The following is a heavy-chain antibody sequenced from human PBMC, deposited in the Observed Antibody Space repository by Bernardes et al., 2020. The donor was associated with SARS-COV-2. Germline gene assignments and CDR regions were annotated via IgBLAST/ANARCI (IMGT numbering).Heavy chain of an antibody. CDR2: INPNSGGT. D-gene: IGHD2-2*01. Sequence: PVTVSRKAFGYTFTGYYMHWVRHAPVQGRAWMGWINPNSGGTNYAQKFQGRVTMTRDTSISTAYMELSRLRSDDTAVYYCARAAHITDIVVVPAALWGFDYLGQVTLVTVSS. CDR1: GYTFTGYY. CDR3: ARAAHITDIVVVPAALWGFDY. J-gene: IGHJ4*02. V-gene: IGHV1-2*02.